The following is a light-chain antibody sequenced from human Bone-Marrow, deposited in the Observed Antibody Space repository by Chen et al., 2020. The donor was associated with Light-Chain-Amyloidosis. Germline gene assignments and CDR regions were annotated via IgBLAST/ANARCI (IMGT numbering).Light chain of an antibody. V-gene: IGLV2-8*01. CDR1: SSDVGAYDY. CDR3: SAHGGANNFYV. Sequence: QSALTQPPSAPASPGQSVPISCTGTSSDVGAYDYVSWYQQYPGKAPRLMIYEVNKRPSGVPDRFSASKSANTASLTVSGLQAEDEADYYCSAHGGANNFYVFGSGTKVTVL. CDR2: EVN. J-gene: IGLJ1*01.